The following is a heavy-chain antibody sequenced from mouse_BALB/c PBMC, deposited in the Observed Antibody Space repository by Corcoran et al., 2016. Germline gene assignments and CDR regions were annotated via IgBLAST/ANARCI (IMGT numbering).Heavy chain of an antibody. CDR3: ARRGDAMDY. CDR1: GYTFTNYG. CDR2: INTYTGEP. Sequence: QIQLVQSGPELKKPGETVKISCKASGYTFTNYGMNWVKQAPGKGLKWMGWINTYTGEPTYADDFKGRFAFSLETSASTAYLQINNLKNEDMATYFCARRGDAMDYWGQGTSVTVSS. J-gene: IGHJ4*01. V-gene: IGHV9-1*02.